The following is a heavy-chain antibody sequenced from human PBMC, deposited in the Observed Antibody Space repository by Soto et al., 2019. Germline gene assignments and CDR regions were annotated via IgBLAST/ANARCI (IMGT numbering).Heavy chain of an antibody. CDR1: GFTFSSYA. J-gene: IGHJ6*04. CDR3: AKDPYYDFWSGYYFDV. CDR2: ISGSGGST. Sequence: GGSLRLCCAASGFTFSSYAMSWVRQAPGKGLEWVSAISGSGGSTYYADSVKGRFTISRDNSKNTLYLQMNSLRAEDTAVYYCAKDPYYDFWSGYYFDVWGKGTTVTVSS. D-gene: IGHD3-3*01. V-gene: IGHV3-23*01.